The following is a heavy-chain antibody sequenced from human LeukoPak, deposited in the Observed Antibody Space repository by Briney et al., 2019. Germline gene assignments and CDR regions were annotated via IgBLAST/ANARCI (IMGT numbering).Heavy chain of an antibody. CDR2: IIPIFGTA. CDR1: GGTFSSYA. Sequence: SVKVSCKASGGTFSSYAISWLRQAPGQGLEWMGRIIPIFGTANYAQKFQGRVTITTDESTSTAYMELSSLRSEDTAVYYCARTRTKGGFYYYYMDVWGNATTLTVSS. J-gene: IGHJ6*03. CDR3: ARTRTKGGFYYYYMDV. D-gene: IGHD1-26*01. V-gene: IGHV1-69*05.